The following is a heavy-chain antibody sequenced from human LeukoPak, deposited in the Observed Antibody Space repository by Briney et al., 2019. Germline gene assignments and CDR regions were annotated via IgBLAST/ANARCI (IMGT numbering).Heavy chain of an antibody. CDR2: IYYSGST. Sequence: KTSETLSLTCTVSGGSISSYYWSWIRQPPGKGLEWIGTIYYSGSTYYTPSLKSRVTISVDTSKNQFSLKLSSMTAADTAVYYCARQNTSGVGYWGQGTLVTVSS. J-gene: IGHJ4*02. CDR1: GGSISSYY. D-gene: IGHD3-10*01. CDR3: ARQNTSGVGY. V-gene: IGHV4-59*04.